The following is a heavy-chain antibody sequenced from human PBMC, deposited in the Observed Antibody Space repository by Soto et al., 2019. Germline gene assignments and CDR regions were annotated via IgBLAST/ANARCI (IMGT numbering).Heavy chain of an antibody. J-gene: IGHJ4*02. CDR1: GFSISSGGYS. CDR3: ARLDYSVAYFDY. Sequence: TLSLTCTVSGFSISSGGYSWSWIRQPPGKGLEWIGEIYHSGSTNYNPSLKSRVTISVDKSKNQFSLKLSSVTAADTAVYYCARLDYSVAYFDYWGQGTLVTVSS. V-gene: IGHV4-30-2*01. CDR2: IYHSGST. D-gene: IGHD2-15*01.